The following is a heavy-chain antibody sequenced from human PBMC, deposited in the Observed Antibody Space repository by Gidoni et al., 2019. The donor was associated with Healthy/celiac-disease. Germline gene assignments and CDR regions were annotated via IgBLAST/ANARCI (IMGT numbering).Heavy chain of an antibody. D-gene: IGHD3-22*01. V-gene: IGHV4-39*05. CDR3: ATTEVYYYDSSGSLAFDI. J-gene: IGHJ3*02. CDR1: GGSNSGCCYH. CDR2: VYYSGST. Sequence: QLQLQESGPGPGKPSETPSRTCTVSGGSNSGCCYHWGWMRPPPGKGLEWIWSVYYSGSTYYNPSLKSRVTISVDTSKNQFSLKLSSVTAADTAVYYCATTEVYYYDSSGSLAFDIWGQGTMVTVSS.